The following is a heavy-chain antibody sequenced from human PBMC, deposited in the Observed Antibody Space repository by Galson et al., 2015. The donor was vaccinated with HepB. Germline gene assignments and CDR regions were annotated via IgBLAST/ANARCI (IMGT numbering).Heavy chain of an antibody. J-gene: IGHJ3*02. D-gene: IGHD2-15*01. CDR3: AKGGYCSGGSCYRDAFDI. CDR1: GVTFNSYG. Sequence: SLRLSCAASGVTFNSYGMHRVRQAPGKGLEWVAVISYDGSNKYYADYVKGRFTISRDNSKNTLYLQMNSLRAEDTAVYYCAKGGYCSGGSCYRDAFDIWRQGTMVTVSS. CDR2: ISYDGSNK. V-gene: IGHV3-30*18.